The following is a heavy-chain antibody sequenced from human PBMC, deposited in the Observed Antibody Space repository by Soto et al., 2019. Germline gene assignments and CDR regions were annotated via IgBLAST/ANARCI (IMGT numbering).Heavy chain of an antibody. J-gene: IGHJ4*02. V-gene: IGHV3-23*01. Sequence: EVQLLESGGGLVQPGGSLRLSCAASGFTFSSYAMSWARQAPGKGLEWVSAISGSGGSTYYADSVKGRFTISRDNSKNTLYLQMNSLRAEDTAVYYCAKGQFDYGDLFDYWGQGTLVTVSS. CDR1: GFTFSSYA. CDR2: ISGSGGST. D-gene: IGHD4-17*01. CDR3: AKGQFDYGDLFDY.